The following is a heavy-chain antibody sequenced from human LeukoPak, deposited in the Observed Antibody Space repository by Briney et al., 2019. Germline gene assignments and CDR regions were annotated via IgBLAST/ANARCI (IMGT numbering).Heavy chain of an antibody. V-gene: IGHV3-23*01. CDR2: ISGDGRDT. D-gene: IGHD5-18*01. Sequence: TGGSLRLSCAASGFSFSSFGMSWVRQAPGRGLQWVSSISGDGRDTFYADSVKGRFTVSRDNSKTTMFLQMNNLRGEDTALYYCSKAGDTNYYRYGDYWGQGTLVTVSS. J-gene: IGHJ4*02. CDR3: SKAGDTNYYRYGDY. CDR1: GFSFSSFG.